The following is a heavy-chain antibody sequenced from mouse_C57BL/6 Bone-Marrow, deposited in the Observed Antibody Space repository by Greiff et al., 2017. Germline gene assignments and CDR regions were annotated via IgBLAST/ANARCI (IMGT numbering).Heavy chain of an antibody. CDR1: GYTFTSYW. CDR3: ARRRASTPRAMDY. V-gene: IGHV1-50*01. Sequence: VQLQQPGAELVKPGASVKLSCKASGYTFTSYWMQWVKQRPGQGLEWIGEIDPSDSYTNYNQKFKGKATLTVDTSSSTAYMQLSSLTSEDSAVYYCARRRASTPRAMDYWGQGTSVTVSS. D-gene: IGHD2-1*01. CDR2: IDPSDSYT. J-gene: IGHJ4*01.